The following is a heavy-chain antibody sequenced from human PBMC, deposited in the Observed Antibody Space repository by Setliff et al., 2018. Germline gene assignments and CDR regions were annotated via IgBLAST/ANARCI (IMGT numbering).Heavy chain of an antibody. V-gene: IGHV1-18*01. D-gene: IGHD2-15*01. J-gene: IGHJ3*01. Sequence: GASVKVSCKASGGTFRRYAISWVRQAPGQGLQWMGWISSYNTDITNYAERFQGRITMTTDTSTSAAYMELRGLRSDDTAIYYCAISTLSICSGGSCPNVFDVWGPGTLVTVSS. CDR1: GGTFRRYA. CDR2: ISSYNTDIT. CDR3: AISTLSICSGGSCPNVFDV.